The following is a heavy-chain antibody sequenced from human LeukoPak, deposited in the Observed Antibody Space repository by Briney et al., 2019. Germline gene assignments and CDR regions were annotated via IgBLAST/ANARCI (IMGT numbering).Heavy chain of an antibody. J-gene: IGHJ4*02. D-gene: IGHD5-24*01. Sequence: GASVKVSCKTSNYTFISYGMSWVRQAPGQGLEWMGWISAFNGNTNYAQKFQGRVTMTTDTSTSTGYMELRSLRSDDTAVYYCARGGLEMATALYWGQGTLVTVSS. CDR3: ARGGLEMATALY. CDR2: ISAFNGNT. V-gene: IGHV1-18*01. CDR1: NYTFISYG.